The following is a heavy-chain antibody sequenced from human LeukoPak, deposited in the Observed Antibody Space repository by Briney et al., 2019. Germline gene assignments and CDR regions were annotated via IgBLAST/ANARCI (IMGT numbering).Heavy chain of an antibody. CDR3: ARGGRRYS. CDR1: GFTFSNAW. CDR2: INHSGST. D-gene: IGHD5-18*01. Sequence: GSLRLSCAASGFTFSNAWMSWVRQPPGKGLEWIGEINHSGSTNYNPSLKSRVTISVDTSKNQFSLKLSSVTAADTAVYYCARGGRRYSWGQGTMVTVSS. V-gene: IGHV4-34*01. J-gene: IGHJ3*01.